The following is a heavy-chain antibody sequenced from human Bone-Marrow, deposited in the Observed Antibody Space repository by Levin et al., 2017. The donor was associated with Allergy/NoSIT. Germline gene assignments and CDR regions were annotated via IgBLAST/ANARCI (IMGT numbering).Heavy chain of an antibody. J-gene: IGHJ6*02. CDR2: IKNDGSFT. D-gene: IGHD2-21*02. CDR3: ARDLCSGDCYSGGNGMDV. CDR1: GFTFSTYW. V-gene: IGHV3-74*01. Sequence: GGSLRLSCAASGFTFSTYWMHWVRQAPGRGLVWLSRIKNDGSFTNYADSVKGRFTISRDNAKNTLYLQMNSLRAEDTAVYYCARDLCSGDCYSGGNGMDVWGQGTTVTVSS.